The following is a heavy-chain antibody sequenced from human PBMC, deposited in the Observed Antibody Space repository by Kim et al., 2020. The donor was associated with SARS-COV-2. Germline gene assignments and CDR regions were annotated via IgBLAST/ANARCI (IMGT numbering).Heavy chain of an antibody. Sequence: SETLSLTCAVSGGSISSDNWWSWVRQAPGKGLEWIGEVYHNGHTNYSPSLKSRVTISGDKSKSQFSLSLKFVTAADTAVYYCARDVSGGSGGYGGSDLFDIWGQGKMVAVSS. CDR3: ARDVSGGSGGYGGSDLFDI. J-gene: IGHJ3*02. CDR1: GGSISSDNW. V-gene: IGHV4-4*02. CDR2: VYHNGHT. D-gene: IGHD3-10*01.